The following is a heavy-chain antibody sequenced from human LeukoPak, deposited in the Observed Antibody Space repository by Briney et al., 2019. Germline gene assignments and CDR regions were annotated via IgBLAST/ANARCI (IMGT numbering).Heavy chain of an antibody. CDR2: IRYDGGNK. Sequence: PGGSLRLSCAASGFTSSSYGMHWVRQAPGKGLEWVAFIRYDGGNKYYADSVKGRFTISRDNSKNTLYLQMNSLRAEDTAVYYCANCQSGHDAFDIWGQGTMVTVSS. CDR1: GFTSSSYG. V-gene: IGHV3-30*02. CDR3: ANCQSGHDAFDI. D-gene: IGHD3-3*01. J-gene: IGHJ3*02.